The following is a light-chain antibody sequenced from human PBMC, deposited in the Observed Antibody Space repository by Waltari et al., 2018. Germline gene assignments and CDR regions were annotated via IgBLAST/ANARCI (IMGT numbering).Light chain of an antibody. CDR1: SGSIGRNY. J-gene: IGLJ3*02. CDR3: QSYDGGIWV. V-gene: IGLV6-57*04. CDR2: EDD. Sequence: FMLTQPHSVSESPGKTVTISCTRNSGSIGRNYVHWYHQRPGGAPTIVIFEDDQGPSGVPDRFSGSIDSASNSASLTLSGLEIEDEGDYYCQSYDGGIWVFGGGTRLTVL.